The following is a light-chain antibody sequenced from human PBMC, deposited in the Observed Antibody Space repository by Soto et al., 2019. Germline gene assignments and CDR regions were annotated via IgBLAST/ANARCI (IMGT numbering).Light chain of an antibody. CDR2: GAS. CDR1: QSVSSN. V-gene: IGKV3-15*01. J-gene: IGKJ5*01. CDR3: QQRYSWPT. Sequence: EIVMTQSPATLSVSPGERATLSCRASQSVSSNLAWYQQKPGQAPRLLIYGASTRATGIPARFSGSGSGTDFTLTISSLEPEDFALYYCQQRYSWPTFGQGTRLEIK.